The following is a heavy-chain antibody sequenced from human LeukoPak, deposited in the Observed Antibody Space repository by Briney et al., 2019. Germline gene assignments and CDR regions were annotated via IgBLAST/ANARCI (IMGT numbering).Heavy chain of an antibody. CDR2: IYYSGST. V-gene: IGHV4-59*01. CDR3: ARRVPSSSSPEVDWFDP. CDR1: GGSISSYY. D-gene: IGHD6-6*01. J-gene: IGHJ5*02. Sequence: SETLSLTCTASGGSISSYYWSWIRQPPGKGLEWIGYIYYSGSTNYNPSLKSRVTISVDTSKNQFSLKLSSVTAADTAVYYCARRVPSSSSPEVDWFDPWGQGTLVTVSS.